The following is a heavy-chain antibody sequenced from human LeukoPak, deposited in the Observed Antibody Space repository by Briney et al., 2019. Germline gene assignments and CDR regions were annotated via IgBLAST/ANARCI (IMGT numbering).Heavy chain of an antibody. J-gene: IGHJ4*02. CDR3: ARGYTYGGY. V-gene: IGHV1-46*02. Sequence: ASAKVSFKASGYTFNSYYMHWVRQAPGQGLEWMGIINPSSGSTSYAQNFQGRVTMTRDTSSSTVYMELSSLRSEDTAVYYCARGYTYGGYWGQGTLVTVSS. D-gene: IGHD5-18*01. CDR2: INPSSGST. CDR1: GYTFNSYY.